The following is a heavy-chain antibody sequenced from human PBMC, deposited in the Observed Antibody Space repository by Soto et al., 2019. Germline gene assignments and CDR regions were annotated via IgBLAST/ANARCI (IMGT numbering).Heavy chain of an antibody. V-gene: IGHV4-39*01. CDR2: IYYSGSA. CDR3: ARHGCRSGGCYFYHYPYGMDV. J-gene: IGHJ6*04. CDR1: GGSIRSSYHY. Sequence: SETLSLTCTVSGGSIRSSYHYWGWILHPPGEGLEWVGSIYYSGSAYYTPSLKSRLTIAVDTSKNQYSLKLSSVTAADTAVYYCARHGCRSGGCYFYHYPYGMDVWGKGTTVTVSA. D-gene: IGHD2-15*01.